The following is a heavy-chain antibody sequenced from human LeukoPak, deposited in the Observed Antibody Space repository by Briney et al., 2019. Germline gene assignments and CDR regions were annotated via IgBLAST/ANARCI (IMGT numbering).Heavy chain of an antibody. CDR3: ARDLVYYGLGSLDAFDI. V-gene: IGHV3-7*01. Sequence: GGSLRLSCAAAGFTFNKYWMSWVRQATGKGLECVAKIKEDGSEKHYVDSVKGRFTISRDNAKNSLYLQMNSLRAEDTAVYYCARDLVYYGLGSLDAFDIWGQGTMVTVSS. J-gene: IGHJ3*02. CDR1: GFTFNKYW. D-gene: IGHD3-10*01. CDR2: IKEDGSEK.